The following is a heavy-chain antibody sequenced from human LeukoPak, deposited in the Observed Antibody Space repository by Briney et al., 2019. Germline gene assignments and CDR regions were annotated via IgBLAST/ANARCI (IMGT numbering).Heavy chain of an antibody. D-gene: IGHD3-10*02. CDR1: GGTFSSYT. J-gene: IGHJ4*02. CDR2: IIPILGIA. CDR3: AREGTRLCYDSFLDY. Sequence: SVKVSCKASGGTFSSYTISWVRQAPGQGLEWMGRIIPILGIANYAQRFQGRVTITADKSTSTAYMELSSLRSEDTAVYYCAREGTRLCYDSFLDYWGQGTLVTVSS. V-gene: IGHV1-69*04.